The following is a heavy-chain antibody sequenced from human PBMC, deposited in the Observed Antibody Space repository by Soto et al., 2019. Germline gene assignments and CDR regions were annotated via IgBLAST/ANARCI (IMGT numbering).Heavy chain of an antibody. V-gene: IGHV1-24*01. D-gene: IGHD3-9*01. J-gene: IGHJ6*02. CDR2: FDPEEDET. Sequence: ASVKVSCKVSGYTSTDLSVHWVRQAPGKGLEWMGGFDPEEDETIYAQKFKGRVTITADESTSTAYMELSSLRSEDTAVYYCARDEEAYYDILTGYGQDYYYGMDVWGQGTTVTVSS. CDR3: ARDEEAYYDILTGYGQDYYYGMDV. CDR1: GYTSTDLS.